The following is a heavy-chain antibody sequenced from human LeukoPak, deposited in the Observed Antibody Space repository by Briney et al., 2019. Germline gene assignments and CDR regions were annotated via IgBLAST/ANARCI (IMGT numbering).Heavy chain of an antibody. CDR1: GYTFTDYG. V-gene: IGHV1-18*01. CDR3: ARVLGRQIAVAGDDY. D-gene: IGHD6-19*01. CDR2: ISTYNGNT. Sequence: GASVKVSCKASGYTFTDYGVHWVRRAPGQGLEWMGWISTYNGNTHYVQNLQDRVAMTTDASTSTAFMELRSLRSDDTAVYYCARVLGRQIAVAGDDYWGQGTLVTVSS. J-gene: IGHJ4*02.